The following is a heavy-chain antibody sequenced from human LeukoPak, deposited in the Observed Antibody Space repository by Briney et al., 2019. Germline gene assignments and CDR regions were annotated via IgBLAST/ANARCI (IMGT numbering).Heavy chain of an antibody. J-gene: IGHJ3*01. D-gene: IGHD3-3*01. V-gene: IGHV4-34*01. CDR3: ARGGTYYDFWSGPTLSL. Sequence: SETLSLTCAVYGGSFNGYYWSWIRQPPGKGLEWIGEINHSGSTNYNPSLKSRVTISVDTSKNQFSLKLSSVAAADTAVYYCARGGTYYDFWSGPTLSLWGQGTMVTVSS. CDR1: GGSFNGYY. CDR2: INHSGST.